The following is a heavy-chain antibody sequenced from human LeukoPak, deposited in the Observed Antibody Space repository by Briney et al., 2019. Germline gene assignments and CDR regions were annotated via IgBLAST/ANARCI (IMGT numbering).Heavy chain of an antibody. CDR3: TTGYIVVVPAAIPFYYYYMDV. J-gene: IGHJ6*03. CDR1: GFTFSNAW. D-gene: IGHD2-2*02. V-gene: IGHV3-15*01. CDR2: IKSKTDGGTT. Sequence: GGSLRLSCAASGFTFSNAWMSWVRQAPGKGLEWVGRIKSKTDGGTTDYAAPVKGRFTISRDDSKNTLYLQMNSLKTEDTAVYYCTTGYIVVVPAAIPFYYYYMDVWGKGTTVTVSS.